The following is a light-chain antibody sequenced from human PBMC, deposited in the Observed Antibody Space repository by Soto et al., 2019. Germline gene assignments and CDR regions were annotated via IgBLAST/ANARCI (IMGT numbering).Light chain of an antibody. J-gene: IGLJ2*01. CDR1: SGDVGGYNY. V-gene: IGLV2-8*01. CDR3: SSYAGTNNFVG. Sequence: QSVLTQPPSASGSPGRSVTISCTGTSGDVGGYNYVSWYQHHPGKAPKLMIYEVSKRPSVVPDRFSGSKSGNTASLTVSRLQAEDEADYYCSSYAGTNNFVGFGGGTKLTVL. CDR2: EVS.